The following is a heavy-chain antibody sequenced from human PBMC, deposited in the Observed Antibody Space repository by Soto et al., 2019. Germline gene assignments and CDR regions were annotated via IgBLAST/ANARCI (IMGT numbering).Heavy chain of an antibody. J-gene: IGHJ4*02. CDR2: IIPILGIA. Sequence: QVQLVQSGAEVKKPGSSVKVSCKASGGTFSSYTISWVRQAPGQGLEWMGRIIPILGIANYAQKFQGRVTITADKSTSTAYMELSSLRSEDTAMYYCARERPGIAAAGTNYWGQGTLVTVSS. CDR1: GGTFSSYT. D-gene: IGHD6-13*01. V-gene: IGHV1-69*08. CDR3: ARERPGIAAAGTNY.